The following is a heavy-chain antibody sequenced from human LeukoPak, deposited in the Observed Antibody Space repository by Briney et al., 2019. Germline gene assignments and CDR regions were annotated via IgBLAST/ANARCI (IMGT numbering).Heavy chain of an antibody. V-gene: IGHV3-30*04. CDR3: ARPDCSSTSCYYYYGMDA. CDR2: ISYDGSNK. D-gene: IGHD2-2*01. J-gene: IGHJ6*04. CDR1: GFTFRSYA. Sequence: RPGGSLRLSCAASGFTFRSYAMHWVRQAPGKGLEWVAVISYDGSNKYYADSVKGRFTISRDNSKNTLYLQMNSLRAEDTAVYYCARPDCSSTSCYYYYGMDAWGKGTTVTVSS.